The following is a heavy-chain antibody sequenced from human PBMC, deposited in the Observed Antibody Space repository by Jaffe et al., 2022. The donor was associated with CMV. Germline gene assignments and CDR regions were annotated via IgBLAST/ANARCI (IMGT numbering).Heavy chain of an antibody. J-gene: IGHJ3*02. CDR3: ATGDINAFTM. CDR2: IKRKIDGETT. D-gene: IGHD5-12*01. CDR1: GFTFSDLW. Sequence: EVWLVESGGGLVKPGGSLRLSCAASGFTFSDLWMSWVRQAPGKGLEWVGRIKRKIDGETTDYAAPVKGRFTVSRDDSKNTLYLQMNSLKTEDTALYYCATGDINAFTMWGQGTMVTVSS. V-gene: IGHV3-15*01.